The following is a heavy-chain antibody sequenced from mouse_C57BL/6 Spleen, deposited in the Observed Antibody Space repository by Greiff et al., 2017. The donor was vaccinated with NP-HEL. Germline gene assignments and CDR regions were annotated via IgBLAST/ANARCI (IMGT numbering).Heavy chain of an antibody. J-gene: IGHJ3*01. D-gene: IGHD1-1*01. CDR3: ACYYYGSSRPFAY. CDR2: IDPANGNT. CDR1: GFNIKNTY. V-gene: IGHV14-3*01. Sequence: VQLKQSVAELVRPGASVKLSCTASGFNIKNTYMHWVKQRPEQGLEWIGRIDPANGNTKYAPKFQGTATITADTSSNTAYLQLSSLTSEDTAIYYCACYYYGSSRPFAYWGQGTLVTVSA.